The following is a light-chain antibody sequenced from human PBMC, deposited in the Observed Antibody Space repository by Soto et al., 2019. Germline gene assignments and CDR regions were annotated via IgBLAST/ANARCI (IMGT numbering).Light chain of an antibody. CDR2: GAS. V-gene: IGKV3-15*01. CDR1: QSVSSN. Sequence: EIVMTQSPATLSVSPGERATLSCRASQSVSSNLAWYQQKPGQAPRLLIYGASTRATGIPAMFSGSGSGTEFTLIISSLQSEDFAVYYCQQYNNWPPYTFGQGTKLEIK. J-gene: IGKJ2*01. CDR3: QQYNNWPPYT.